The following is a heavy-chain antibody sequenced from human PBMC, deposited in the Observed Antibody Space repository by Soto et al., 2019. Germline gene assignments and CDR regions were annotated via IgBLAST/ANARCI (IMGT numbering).Heavy chain of an antibody. CDR2: IYYSGST. V-gene: IGHV4-59*01. CDR3: ARDERYYDFSWFDP. D-gene: IGHD3-3*01. CDR1: GGSISSYY. J-gene: IGHJ5*02. Sequence: SETLSLTCTVSGGSISSYYWSWIRQPPGKGLEWIGYIYYSGSTNYNPSLKSRVTISVDTSKNQFSLKLSSVTAADTAVYYCARDERYYDFSWFDPWGQGTLVTVSS.